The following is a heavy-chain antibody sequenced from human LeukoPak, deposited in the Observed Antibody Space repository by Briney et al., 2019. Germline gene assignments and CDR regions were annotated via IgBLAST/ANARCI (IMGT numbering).Heavy chain of an antibody. Sequence: PSETLSLTCSVSGVSVGSAGYYWTWIRQPPGKGLEWIGYMYYTANTNYNPFLTSRVTMSLDPSQNEFSLRLTSVTAADTAVYYCARSQSQSGSYRDYIAYWGEAILVT. D-gene: IGHD1-26*01. CDR1: GVSVGSAGYY. CDR3: ARSQSQSGSYRDYIAY. CDR2: MYYTANT. V-gene: IGHV4-61*08. J-gene: IGHJ4*02.